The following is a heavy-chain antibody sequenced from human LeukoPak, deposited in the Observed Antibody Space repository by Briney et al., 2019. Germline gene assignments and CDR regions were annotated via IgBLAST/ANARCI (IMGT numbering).Heavy chain of an antibody. V-gene: IGHV3-7*01. J-gene: IGHJ4*02. CDR2: IKQDGSEK. Sequence: PGGSLRLSCAASGFTFSSYWMTWVRQAPGKGLEWVANIKQDGSEKYYVDSVKGRFTISRDNAKNSLYLQMNSLRAEDTAVYYCAREFRFWSSRVRNYDFWSGPTRGRFDYWGQGTLVTVSS. CDR3: AREFRFWSSRVRNYDFWSGPTRGRFDY. CDR1: GFTFSSYW. D-gene: IGHD3-3*01.